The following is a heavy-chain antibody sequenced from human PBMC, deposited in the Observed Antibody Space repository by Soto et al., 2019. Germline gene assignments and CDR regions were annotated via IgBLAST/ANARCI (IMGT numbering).Heavy chain of an antibody. V-gene: IGHV3-66*01. Sequence: EVQLVESGGGLVQPGGSLRLSCAASGFTVSSNYMSWVRQAPGKGLEWVSVIYSGGSTYYADSVKGRFTISRDNSKNTLYLQMNSLRAEDTAVYYCAREDYSSSSLPYLDPWGQGTLVTVSS. CDR2: IYSGGST. CDR1: GFTVSSNY. D-gene: IGHD6-6*01. J-gene: IGHJ5*02. CDR3: AREDYSSSSLPYLDP.